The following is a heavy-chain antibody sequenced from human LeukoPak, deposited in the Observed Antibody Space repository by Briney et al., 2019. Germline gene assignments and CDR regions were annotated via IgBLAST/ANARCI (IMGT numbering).Heavy chain of an antibody. CDR3: AKGLRYSPLDY. Sequence: GGSLRLSCAASGLTFTNYAMSWVRQAPGKGLEWVSAISGSGGSTYYAASVKGRFTISRDNSKNTLYLQMNSLRAEDTAVYYCAKGLRYSPLDYWGQGTLVTVSS. J-gene: IGHJ4*02. CDR2: ISGSGGST. V-gene: IGHV3-23*01. CDR1: GLTFTNYA. D-gene: IGHD4-17*01.